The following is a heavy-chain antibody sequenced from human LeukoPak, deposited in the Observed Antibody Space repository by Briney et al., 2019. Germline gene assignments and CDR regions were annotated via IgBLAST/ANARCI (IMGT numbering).Heavy chain of an antibody. Sequence: ASVNVSCKASGYTFTTYGISWVRQAPGQGREWMGWISGYNGNTNYAQKFQGRVTVTTDTSTSTAHMELRRLTSDDTAVYYCARGGRSVVITTLYYFDYWGQGTLVTVSS. CDR3: ARGGRSVVITTLYYFDY. V-gene: IGHV1-18*01. J-gene: IGHJ4*02. CDR2: ISGYNGNT. CDR1: GYTFTTYG. D-gene: IGHD3-22*01.